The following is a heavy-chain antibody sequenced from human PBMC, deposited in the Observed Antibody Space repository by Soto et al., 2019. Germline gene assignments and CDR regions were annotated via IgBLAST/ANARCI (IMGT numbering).Heavy chain of an antibody. CDR1: GGSISSNHW. CDR2: IYHSGST. CDR3: ARKMLSTGEFDY. V-gene: IGHV4-4*02. Sequence: SETLSLTCAISGGSISSNHWWSWVRQPPGKGLEWIGEIYHSGSTNYNSSLKSRVIISVDKSKNQFSLNLNSVTAADTAVYYCARKMLSTGEFDYWGQGTLVTVSS. D-gene: IGHD3-16*02. J-gene: IGHJ4*02.